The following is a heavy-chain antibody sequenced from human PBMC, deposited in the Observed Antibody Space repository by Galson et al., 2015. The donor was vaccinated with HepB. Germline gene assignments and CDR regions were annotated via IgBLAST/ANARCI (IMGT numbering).Heavy chain of an antibody. CDR2: IVVDSGDT. V-gene: IGHV1-58*02. Sequence: SVKVSCKASGFTFTRSTMQWVRQARGQRLEWIGWIVVDSGDTKYAQKFQERLTITRDMSTSTVYMELSSPTSEDTAVYYCATEYDSSAFHGFDIWGRGTTVTVSP. CDR1: GFTFTRST. CDR3: ATEYDSSAFHGFDI. D-gene: IGHD3-22*01. J-gene: IGHJ3*02.